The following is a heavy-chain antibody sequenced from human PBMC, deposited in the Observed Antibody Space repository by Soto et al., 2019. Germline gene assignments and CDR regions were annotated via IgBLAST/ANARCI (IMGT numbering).Heavy chain of an antibody. J-gene: IGHJ4*02. V-gene: IGHV4-39*07. Sequence: GGSISSSSYYWGWIRQPPGKGLEWIGSIYYSGSTYHNPSLKSRVTMSVDTSKNQFSLKLTSVNAADTAVYYCTRGGDAYKNGHWGQGTLVTVSS. CDR3: TRGGDAYKNGH. D-gene: IGHD2-21*01. CDR1: GGSISSSSYY. CDR2: IYYSGST.